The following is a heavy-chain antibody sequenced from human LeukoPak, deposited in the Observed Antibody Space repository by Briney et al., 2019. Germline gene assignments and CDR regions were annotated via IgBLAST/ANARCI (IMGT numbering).Heavy chain of an antibody. J-gene: IGHJ4*02. Sequence: GGSLRLSCAASGFTFDDYAMHWVRQAPGKGLEWVSGISWNSGSIGYADSVKGRFTISRDNAKNSLYLQMNGLRAEDTALYYCAKTISGWYDFDYWGQGTLVTVSS. CDR3: AKTISGWYDFDY. CDR1: GFTFDDYA. D-gene: IGHD6-19*01. CDR2: ISWNSGSI. V-gene: IGHV3-9*01.